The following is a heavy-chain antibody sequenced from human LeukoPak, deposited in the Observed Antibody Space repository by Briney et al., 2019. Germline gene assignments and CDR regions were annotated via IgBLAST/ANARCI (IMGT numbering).Heavy chain of an antibody. V-gene: IGHV4-59*01. D-gene: IGHD4-17*01. Sequence: PSETLSLTCTVSHGSIKANYWTWIRQSPGKGLEWVGLIDDSGTTNYSPSLESRVTISVDTSKNQFSLIMTAVTAADTAIYYCARVDRGAVNSNSFDPWGQGALVTVSS. CDR3: ARVDRGAVNSNSFDP. CDR2: IDDSGTT. J-gene: IGHJ5*02. CDR1: HGSIKANY.